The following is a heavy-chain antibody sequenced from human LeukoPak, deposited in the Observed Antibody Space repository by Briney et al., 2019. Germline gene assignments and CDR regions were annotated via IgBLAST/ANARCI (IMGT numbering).Heavy chain of an antibody. CDR2: INAGNGNT. CDR3: AYYHSSGWSIDY. CDR1: GYTFTSYA. Sequence: ASVKVSCKASGYTFTSYAMHWVRQAPGQRLEWMGWINAGNGNTKYSQKFQGRVTITRDTSASTAYMELSSLRSEDTAVYYCAYYHSSGWSIDYWGQGTLVTVSS. J-gene: IGHJ4*02. V-gene: IGHV1-3*01. D-gene: IGHD6-19*01.